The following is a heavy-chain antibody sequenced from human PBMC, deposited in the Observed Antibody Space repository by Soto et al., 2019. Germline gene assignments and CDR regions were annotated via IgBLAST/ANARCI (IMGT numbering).Heavy chain of an antibody. Sequence: ASVKVSCKASGGTFSSYAISWVRQAPGQGLEWMGGIIPIFGTANYAQKFQGRVTITADKSTSTAYMELSSLRSEDTAVYYCARASSTGTTNPYYYYYGMDVWGQGTTVTVS. D-gene: IGHD1-7*01. J-gene: IGHJ6*02. CDR3: ARASSTGTTNPYYYYYGMDV. V-gene: IGHV1-69*06. CDR1: GGTFSSYA. CDR2: IIPIFGTA.